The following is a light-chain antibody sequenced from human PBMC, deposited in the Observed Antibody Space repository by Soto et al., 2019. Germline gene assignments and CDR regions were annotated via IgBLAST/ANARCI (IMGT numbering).Light chain of an antibody. J-gene: IGKJ2*01. CDR2: GAS. CDR3: QQGHNWPLT. Sequence: EIVMTQSPATLSVSPGETATLSCRASQSITSELAWYQQKPGQPPRLLIYGASTRATGVPARFTGSGSGSECTLTISGLQSEDFAVYYCQQGHNWPLTFGQGTRLEI. CDR1: QSITSE. V-gene: IGKV3-15*01.